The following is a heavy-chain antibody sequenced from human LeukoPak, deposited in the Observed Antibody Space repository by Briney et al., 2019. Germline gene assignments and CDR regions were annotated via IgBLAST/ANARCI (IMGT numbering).Heavy chain of an antibody. D-gene: IGHD3-22*01. Sequence: SETLSLTCAVYGESFSAFSWNWLRQSPGRGLEWIGEISHRGRTTYNPSLNSRVIISVDASKNQFSLNLTSVTAADTAVYYCARGMVVKFPHMDVWGQGATVTVSS. V-gene: IGHV4-34*01. CDR1: GESFSAFS. CDR2: ISHRGRT. J-gene: IGHJ6*02. CDR3: ARGMVVKFPHMDV.